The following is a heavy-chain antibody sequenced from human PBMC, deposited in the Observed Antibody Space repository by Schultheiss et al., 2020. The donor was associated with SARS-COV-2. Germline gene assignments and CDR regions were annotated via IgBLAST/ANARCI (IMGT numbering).Heavy chain of an antibody. J-gene: IGHJ5*02. CDR1: GFTFSSYG. D-gene: IGHD3-9*01. V-gene: IGHV3-30*03. CDR2: IQYDGSNK. Sequence: GGSLRLSCAASGFTFSSYGMHWVRQAPGKGLEWVAVIQYDGSNKYYADSVKGRFTISRDNAKNSLYLQMNSLRAEDTAVYYCARRVRYFDWLSRNWFDPWGQGTLVTVSS. CDR3: ARRVRYFDWLSRNWFDP.